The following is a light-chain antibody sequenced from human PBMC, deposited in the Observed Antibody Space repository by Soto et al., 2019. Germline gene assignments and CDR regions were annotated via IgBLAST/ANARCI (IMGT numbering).Light chain of an antibody. J-gene: IGKJ1*01. V-gene: IGKV1-27*01. CDR2: GAS. CDR1: QGISNY. Sequence: DIQMTQSPSSLSASVGDRVTITCRASQGISNYIAWYQQKPGKVPKLLIYGASTLQSGVPSRFSGSGSGTDFTLTISCLQPEDVATYSCQNYNSAFTTFGQGTKVEIK. CDR3: QNYNSAFTT.